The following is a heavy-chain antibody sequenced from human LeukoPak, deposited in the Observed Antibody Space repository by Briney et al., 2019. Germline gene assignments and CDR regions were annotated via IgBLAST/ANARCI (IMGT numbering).Heavy chain of an antibody. CDR3: ASEITMVRPDY. Sequence: GGSLRLSCAASGFTFSSYSMNWVRQAPGKGLEWVSSISSSSSYIYYADSVKGRFTISRDNAKNSLYLQMNSLRAEDTAVYYCASEITMVRPDYWGQGTLVTVSS. D-gene: IGHD3-10*01. V-gene: IGHV3-21*01. J-gene: IGHJ4*02. CDR1: GFTFSSYS. CDR2: ISSSSSYI.